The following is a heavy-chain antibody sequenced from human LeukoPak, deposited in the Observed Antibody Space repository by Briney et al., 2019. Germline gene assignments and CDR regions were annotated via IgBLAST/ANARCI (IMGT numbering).Heavy chain of an antibody. CDR1: GFIFSGYW. Sequence: GGSLRLSCAVSGFIFSGYWMSWVRQAPGKGLEWVANIKQDGSEKYYVDSVKGRFSISRDNAKNSLYLQMNSLRAEDTALYYCARYGRISGWYYFDYWGQGTVVTVSS. V-gene: IGHV3-7*03. CDR3: ARYGRISGWYYFDY. J-gene: IGHJ4*02. D-gene: IGHD6-19*01. CDR2: IKQDGSEK.